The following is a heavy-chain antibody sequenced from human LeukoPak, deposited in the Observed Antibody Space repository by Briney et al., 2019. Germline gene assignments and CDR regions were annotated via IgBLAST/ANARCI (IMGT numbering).Heavy chain of an antibody. Sequence: GGSLRLSCVASAFTFSSYTMTWVRQAPGKGLEWVSSIRGSDGSTYYADSVKGRFTISRDNSKNTLFLQMKNLRAEDTAVYFCAKDCMTGSAGCLEPRGQGTLVTVSS. D-gene: IGHD1-20*01. CDR3: AKDCMTGSAGCLEP. CDR1: AFTFSSYT. V-gene: IGHV3-23*01. CDR2: IRGSDGST. J-gene: IGHJ5*02.